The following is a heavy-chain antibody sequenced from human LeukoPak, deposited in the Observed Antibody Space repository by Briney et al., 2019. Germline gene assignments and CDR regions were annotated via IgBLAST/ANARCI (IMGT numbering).Heavy chain of an antibody. CDR2: ISSSSSYI. Sequence: GGSLRLSCAASGFTFSSYSMNWVRQAPGKGLEWVSSISSSSSYIYYADSVKGRFTISRDNAKNSLYLQMNNLRAEDTAVYYCARLGMAKTRSHYYYYMDVWGKGTTVTISS. CDR3: ARLGMAKTRSHYYYYMDV. V-gene: IGHV3-21*01. D-gene: IGHD3-16*01. CDR1: GFTFSSYS. J-gene: IGHJ6*03.